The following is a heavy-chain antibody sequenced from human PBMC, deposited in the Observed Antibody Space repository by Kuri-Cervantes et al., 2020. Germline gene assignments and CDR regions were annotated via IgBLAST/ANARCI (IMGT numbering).Heavy chain of an antibody. CDR1: GDSVSSNSAT. J-gene: IGHJ3*02. V-gene: IGHV6-1*01. CDR2: TYYRSKWYN. D-gene: IGHD4/OR15-4a*01. CDR3: VRELPVLGAFDI. Sequence: SQTLSLTCAISGDSVSSNSATWNWIRQSPPRGLEWLGRTYYRSKWYNDYALSVKSRITINPDTSKNQFSLQVNSVTPEDTAVYYCVRELPVLGAFDIWGQGTMVTV.